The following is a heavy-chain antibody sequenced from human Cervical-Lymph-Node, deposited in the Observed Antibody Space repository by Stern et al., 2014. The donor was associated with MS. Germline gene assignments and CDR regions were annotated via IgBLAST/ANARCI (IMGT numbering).Heavy chain of an antibody. J-gene: IGHJ3*02. CDR2: IVVGSGKT. V-gene: IGHV1-58*01. CDR1: GFTFSNSG. CDR3: AAGDTVAMLGTAIDAFDI. Sequence: QLVESGPEVKKPGSSVKVSCKASGFTFSNSGVQWVRQTRGQRLEWIGWIVVGSGKTTYAQKFQERVTITRDRSTSTDYMELHSLRSEDTAVFYCAAGDTVAMLGTAIDAFDIWGQGTMVTVSS. D-gene: IGHD4-17*01.